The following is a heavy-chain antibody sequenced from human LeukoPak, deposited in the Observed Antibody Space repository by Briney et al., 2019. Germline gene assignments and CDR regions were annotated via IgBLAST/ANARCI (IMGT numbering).Heavy chain of an antibody. CDR2: IIPIFGTA. V-gene: IGHV1-69*13. CDR3: ARARWFGELSSYFDY. J-gene: IGHJ4*02. Sequence: SVKVSCKASGGTFSSYAISWVRQAPGQGLEWMGGIIPIFGTANYAQKFQGRVTITADESTSTAYMELSSLRSEDTAVYYCARARWFGELSSYFDYWGQGTLVTVSS. CDR1: GGTFSSYA. D-gene: IGHD3-10*01.